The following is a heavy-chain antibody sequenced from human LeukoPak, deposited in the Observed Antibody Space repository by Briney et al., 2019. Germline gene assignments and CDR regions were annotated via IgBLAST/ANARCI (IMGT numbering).Heavy chain of an antibody. CDR2: ISYDGSNK. D-gene: IGHD5-12*01. J-gene: IGHJ4*02. CDR1: GFTFSSYA. V-gene: IGHV3-30-3*01. Sequence: GGSLRLSCAASGFTFSSYAMHWVRQAPGKGLEWVAVISYDGSNKYYADSVKGRFTISRDNSKNTLYLQMNSLRAEDTAVYYCAKDSKKDIVATMGLYWGQGTLVTVSS. CDR3: AKDSKKDIVATMGLY.